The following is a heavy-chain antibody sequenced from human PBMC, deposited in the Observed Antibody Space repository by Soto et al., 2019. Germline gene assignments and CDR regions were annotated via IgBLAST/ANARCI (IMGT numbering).Heavy chain of an antibody. CDR2: INHSGST. J-gene: IGHJ6*02. CDR3: ARVAAVRGPMLPGV. CDR1: GGSFSGYY. V-gene: IGHV4-34*01. Sequence: PSETLSLTCAVYGGSFSGYYWSWIRQPPGKGLEWIGEINHSGSTNYNPSLKSRVTISVDTSKNQFSLKLSSVTAADTAVYYCARVAAVRGPMLPGVWGQGTTVTVS. D-gene: IGHD3-10*01.